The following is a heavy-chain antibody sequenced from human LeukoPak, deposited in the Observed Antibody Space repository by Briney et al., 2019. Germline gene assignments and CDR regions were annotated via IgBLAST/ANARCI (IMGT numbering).Heavy chain of an antibody. D-gene: IGHD6-19*01. V-gene: IGHV4-59*01. CDR3: ARDNIAVALDY. J-gene: IGHJ4*02. CDR2: IYYSGST. CDR1: GGSISSYY. Sequence: SETLSLTCTVSGGSISSYYWSWIRQPPGKGLEWIGYIYYSGSTNYNPSLKSRVTISVDTSKNQFSPKLSSVTAADTAVYYCARDNIAVALDYWGQGTLVTVSS.